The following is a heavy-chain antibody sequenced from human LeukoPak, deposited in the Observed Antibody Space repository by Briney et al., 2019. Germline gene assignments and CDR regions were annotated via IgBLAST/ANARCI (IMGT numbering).Heavy chain of an antibody. D-gene: IGHD3-3*01. CDR3: ARGKQRFVY. Sequence: SETLSLTCAVYGGSFSGYYWSWIRQPPGKGLEWIGEINHSGSTNYNPSLKSRVTISVDTSKNQFSLKLSSVTAADTAVHYCARGKQRFVYWGQGTLVTVSS. CDR1: GGSFSGYY. CDR2: INHSGST. V-gene: IGHV4-34*01. J-gene: IGHJ4*02.